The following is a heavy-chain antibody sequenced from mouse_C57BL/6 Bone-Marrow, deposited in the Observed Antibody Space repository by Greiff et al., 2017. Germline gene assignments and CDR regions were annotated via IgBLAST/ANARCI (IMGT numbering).Heavy chain of an antibody. CDR1: GYTFTDYY. Sequence: VQLQQSGAELVRPGASVKLSCKASGYTFTDYYINWVKQRPGQGLEWIARIYPGSGNTYYNEKFKGKATLTAEKSSSTAYMQLSSLTSEDSAVYFCARGGSSSLYWYFDVWGTGTTVTVSS. CDR3: ARGGSSSLYWYFDV. J-gene: IGHJ1*03. D-gene: IGHD1-1*01. V-gene: IGHV1-76*01. CDR2: IYPGSGNT.